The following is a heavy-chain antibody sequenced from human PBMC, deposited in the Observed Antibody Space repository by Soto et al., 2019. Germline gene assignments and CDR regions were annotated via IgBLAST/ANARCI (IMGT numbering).Heavy chain of an antibody. J-gene: IGHJ6*02. D-gene: IGHD2-2*01. CDR2: MNPNSGNT. Sequence: ASVKVSCKASGYTFTSYDINWVRQATGQGLGWMGWMNPNSGNTGYAQKFQGRVTMTRNTSISTAYMELSSLRSEDTAAYYCASFDPYQLPRSWDYYYGMDVWGQGTTVTVSS. CDR3: ASFDPYQLPRSWDYYYGMDV. V-gene: IGHV1-8*01. CDR1: GYTFTSYD.